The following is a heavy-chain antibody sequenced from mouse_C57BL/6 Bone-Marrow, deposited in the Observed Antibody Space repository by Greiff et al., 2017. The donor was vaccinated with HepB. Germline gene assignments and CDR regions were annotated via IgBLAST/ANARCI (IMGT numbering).Heavy chain of an antibody. CDR3: ARGGPHYYGSRDFDV. CDR2: ISDGGSYT. J-gene: IGHJ1*03. D-gene: IGHD1-1*01. V-gene: IGHV5-4*01. CDR1: GFTFSSYA. Sequence: EVQRVESGGGLVKPGGSLKLSCAASGFTFSSYAMSWVRQTPEKRLEWVATISDGGSYTYYPDNVKGRFTISRDNAKNNLYLQMSHLKSEDTAMYYCARGGPHYYGSRDFDVWGTGTTVTVSS.